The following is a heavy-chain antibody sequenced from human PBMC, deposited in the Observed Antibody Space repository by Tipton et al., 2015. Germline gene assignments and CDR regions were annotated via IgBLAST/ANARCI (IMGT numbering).Heavy chain of an antibody. V-gene: IGHV4-38-2*01. D-gene: IGHD5-12*01. CDR3: VRSSGHSGYGAFDY. Sequence: TLSLTCAVYGDSFNIYYWGWIRQPPGKGLEWIGGISHSGNTYYNPSLKSRVTMSRDTSKNQFSRKLTSVTAADTAVYHCVRSSGHSGYGAFDYWGQGVLVIVSS. J-gene: IGHJ4*02. CDR1: GDSFNIYY. CDR2: ISHSGNT.